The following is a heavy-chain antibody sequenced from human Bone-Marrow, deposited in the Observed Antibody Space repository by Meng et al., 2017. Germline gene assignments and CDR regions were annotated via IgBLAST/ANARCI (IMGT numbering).Heavy chain of an antibody. D-gene: IGHD5-24*01. Sequence: SVKVSCKASGGTFSSYAISWVRQAPGQGLEWMGWIIPIFGTANYAQKFQGRVTITADDSTSTAYMELSSLRSEDTAGYYCARSHRRQRWLQFSYWGQGTLVTVSS. CDR2: IIPIFGTA. CDR3: ARSHRRQRWLQFSY. CDR1: GGTFSSYA. V-gene: IGHV1-69*13. J-gene: IGHJ4*02.